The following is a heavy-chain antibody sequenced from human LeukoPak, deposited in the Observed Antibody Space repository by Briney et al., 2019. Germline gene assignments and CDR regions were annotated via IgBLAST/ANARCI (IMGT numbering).Heavy chain of an antibody. CDR3: ARGGGSYCDY. J-gene: IGHJ4*02. D-gene: IGHD1-26*01. Sequence: GGSLRLSCAASGFTVSSNFMTWVRQAPGKGLEWVSVIYSGGGTHYADSVEGRFTISRDSSKNTLYLQMNSLRAEDTAVYYCARGGGSYCDYWGQGTLVTVSS. CDR1: GFTVSSNF. CDR2: IYSGGGT. V-gene: IGHV3-53*01.